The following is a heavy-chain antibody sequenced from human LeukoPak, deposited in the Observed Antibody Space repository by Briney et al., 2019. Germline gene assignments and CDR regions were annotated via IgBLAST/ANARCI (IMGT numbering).Heavy chain of an antibody. CDR1: GGSISSYY. J-gene: IGHJ4*02. V-gene: IGHV4-34*01. Sequence: PSETLSLTCTVSGGSISSYYWSWVRQPPGKGLEWIGEINHSGSTNYNPSLKSRVTISVDTSKNQFSLKLSSVTAADTAVYYCASSKGSYYYFDYWGQGTLVTVSS. CDR2: INHSGST. CDR3: ASSKGSYYYFDY. D-gene: IGHD1-26*01.